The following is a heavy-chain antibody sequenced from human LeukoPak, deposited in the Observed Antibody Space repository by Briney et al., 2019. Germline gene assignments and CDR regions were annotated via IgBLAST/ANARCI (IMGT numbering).Heavy chain of an antibody. CDR1: GFSLDNAW. D-gene: IGHD3-3*01. Sequence: GGSLRLSCVASGFSLDNAWMRWVRQAPGKGLEWVGRIKSKSDGGTAEYAAPVKGRFTISRDDSKNTLYLQMNSLRAEDTAVFYCARDQYDTWSRRGNFDSWGQGTLVIVSS. CDR2: IKSKSDGGTA. V-gene: IGHV3-15*07. CDR3: ARDQYDTWSRRGNFDS. J-gene: IGHJ4*02.